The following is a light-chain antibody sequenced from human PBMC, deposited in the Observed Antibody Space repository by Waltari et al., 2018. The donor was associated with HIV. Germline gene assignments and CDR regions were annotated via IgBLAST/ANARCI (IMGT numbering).Light chain of an antibody. Sequence: DIVLTQSPGTLSLSPGESATLSCRARQSVSSNYLAWYQHKPGQAPRLLIYGASSRATGIPDRFSGSGSGTDFTLTISRLEPEDFAVYYCQQYGGSPYTFGQGTKLEIK. CDR1: QSVSSNY. J-gene: IGKJ2*01. CDR2: GAS. V-gene: IGKV3-20*01. CDR3: QQYGGSPYT.